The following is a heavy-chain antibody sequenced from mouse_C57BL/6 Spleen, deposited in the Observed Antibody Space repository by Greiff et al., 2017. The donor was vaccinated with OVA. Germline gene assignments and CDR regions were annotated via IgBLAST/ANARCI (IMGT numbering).Heavy chain of an antibody. CDR1: GYTFTSYW. D-gene: IGHD1-1*01. CDR3: VREGDYYGSSYAMDY. Sequence: VQLQQPGAELVKPGASVKLSCKASGYTFTSYWMHWVKQRPGQGLEWIGMIHPNSGSTNYNEKFKSKATLTVDKSSSTAYMQLSSLTSEDSAVYYCVREGDYYGSSYAMDYWGQGTSVTVSS. CDR2: IHPNSGST. J-gene: IGHJ4*01. V-gene: IGHV1-64*01.